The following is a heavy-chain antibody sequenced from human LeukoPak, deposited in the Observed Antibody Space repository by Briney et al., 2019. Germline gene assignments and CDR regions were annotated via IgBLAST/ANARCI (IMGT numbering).Heavy chain of an antibody. J-gene: IGHJ4*02. CDR3: ATGYCSSTSCYQLDY. CDR2: ISAYNGNT. D-gene: IGHD2-2*01. CDR1: GYTFTSYG. Sequence: GASVKVSCKASGYTFTSYGISWVRQAPGQGLEWMGWISAYNGNTNYAQKLQGRVTMTTDTSTSTAYMELRSLRSDDTAVYYCATGYCSSTSCYQLDYWGQGTLVTVSS. V-gene: IGHV1-18*01.